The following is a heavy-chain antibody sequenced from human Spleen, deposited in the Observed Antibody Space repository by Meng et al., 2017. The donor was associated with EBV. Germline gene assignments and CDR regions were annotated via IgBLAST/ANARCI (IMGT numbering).Heavy chain of an antibody. CDR3: ARTVPTVNYFDP. V-gene: IGHV3-11*01. J-gene: IGHJ5*02. CDR2: ISSSGNNI. CDR1: GFTFSDYF. Sequence: VQRGEAGGVLVKPGGFLLLSCASSGFTFSDYFMSWIRQAPGKGLEWVSYISSSGNNIYYADSVKGRFTISRDNAKKSLYLQMNSLRPEDTAVYYCARTVPTVNYFDPWGQGTLVTVSS. D-gene: IGHD4-17*01.